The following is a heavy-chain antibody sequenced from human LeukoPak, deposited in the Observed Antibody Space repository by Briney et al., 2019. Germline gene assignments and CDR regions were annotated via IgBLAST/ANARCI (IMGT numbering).Heavy chain of an antibody. J-gene: IGHJ5*02. Sequence: SETLSLTCAVYGGSFSGYYWSWIRQPPGKGLEWIGEINHSGSTNYNTSIKSRVTTSVDTSKNQFSLKLSSVTAADTAVYYCARLLGWFDPWGQGTLVTVSS. CDR2: INHSGST. V-gene: IGHV4-34*01. CDR1: GGSFSGYY. CDR3: ARLLGWFDP. D-gene: IGHD3-16*01.